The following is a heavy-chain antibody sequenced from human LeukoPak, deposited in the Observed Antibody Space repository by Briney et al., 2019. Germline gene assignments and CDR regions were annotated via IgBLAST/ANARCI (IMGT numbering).Heavy chain of an antibody. CDR1: GYYSEKYS. J-gene: IGHJ1*01. V-gene: IGHV5-51*01. CDR3: CARANLYTNYVGWSDA. Sequence: PGESLKISCKATGYYSEKYSIGVRRQLPGKGLEWLGIIYPDDSDTRYRPSFQGQVTISADTSISTAYLQWSSLKASDTAMYYCCARANLYTNYVGWSDAGGQASLVTVSS. CDR2: IYPDDSDT. D-gene: IGHD4-11*01.